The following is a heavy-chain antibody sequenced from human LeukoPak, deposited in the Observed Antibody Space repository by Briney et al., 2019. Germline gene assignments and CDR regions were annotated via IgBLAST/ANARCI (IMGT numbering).Heavy chain of an antibody. D-gene: IGHD2-2*01. CDR3: ARGNKYQLLRFDY. Sequence: SETLSLTCAVYGGSFSGYYWSWIRQPPGKGLEWIGEINHSGSTNYNPSLKSRVTISVDTSKNQFSLKLSSVTAADTAVYYCARGNKYQLLRFDYWGQGTLVTVSS. J-gene: IGHJ4*02. CDR1: GGSFSGYY. CDR2: INHSGST. V-gene: IGHV4-34*01.